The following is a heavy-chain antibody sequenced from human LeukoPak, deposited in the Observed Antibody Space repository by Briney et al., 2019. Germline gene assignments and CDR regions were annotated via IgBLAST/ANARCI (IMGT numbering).Heavy chain of an antibody. CDR3: ARHSKERSSTSGWFSALDY. Sequence: GESLKISCKGSGYSFTSYWIGWVRQMPGKGLEWMGIIYPGDSDTRYSPSFQGQVTISADKSISTAYLQWSSLKASDTAMYYCARHSKERSSTSGWFSALDYWGQGTLVIVSS. D-gene: IGHD2-2*01. CDR1: GYSFTSYW. V-gene: IGHV5-51*01. CDR2: IYPGDSDT. J-gene: IGHJ4*02.